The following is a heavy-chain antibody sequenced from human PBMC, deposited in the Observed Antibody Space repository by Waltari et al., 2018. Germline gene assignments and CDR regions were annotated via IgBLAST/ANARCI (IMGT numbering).Heavy chain of an antibody. D-gene: IGHD3-16*02. J-gene: IGHJ4*02. CDR2: INHSVST. Sequence: QVQLQQWGAGLLKPSETLSLTCAVYGGSFSGYYWSWIRQPPGKGLEWIGEINHSVSTNYNPSLKSRVTISVDTSKNQFSLKLSSVTAADTAVYYCARGPYDYVWGSYRNDYFDYWGQGTLVTVSS. CDR1: GGSFSGYY. CDR3: ARGPYDYVWGSYRNDYFDY. V-gene: IGHV4-34*01.